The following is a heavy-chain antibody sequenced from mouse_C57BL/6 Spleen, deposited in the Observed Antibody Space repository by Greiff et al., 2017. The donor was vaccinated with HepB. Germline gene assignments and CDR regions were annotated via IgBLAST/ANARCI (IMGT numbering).Heavy chain of an antibody. CDR3: VRPLDYDGFAY. CDR2: IRSKSNNYAT. J-gene: IGHJ3*01. V-gene: IGHV10-1*01. CDR1: GFSFNTYA. D-gene: IGHD2-4*01. Sequence: EVKVVESGGGLVQPKGSLKLSCAASGFSFNTYAMNWVRQAPGKGLEWVARIRSKSNNYATYYADSVKDRFTIARDDSESMLYLQMNNLKTEDTAMYYCVRPLDYDGFAYWGQGTLVTVSA.